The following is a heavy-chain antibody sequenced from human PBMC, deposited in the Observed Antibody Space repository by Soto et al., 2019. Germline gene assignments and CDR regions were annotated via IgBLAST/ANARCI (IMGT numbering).Heavy chain of an antibody. CDR2: ISAYNGNT. D-gene: IGHD3-3*01. J-gene: IGHJ4*02. CDR3: ARDDTIVVGSDY. V-gene: IGHV1-18*04. CDR1: GYTFTSYG. Sequence: ASVKVSGKASGYTFTSYGISWVRQAPGRGLEWMGWISAYNGNTNYAQKLQGRVTMTTDTSTSTAYMQLRSLRSDDTAVYYCARDDTIVVGSDYWGQGTLVTVSS.